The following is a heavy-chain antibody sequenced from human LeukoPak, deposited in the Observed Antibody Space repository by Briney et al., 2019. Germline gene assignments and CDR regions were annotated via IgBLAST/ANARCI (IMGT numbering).Heavy chain of an antibody. V-gene: IGHV3-53*01. CDR2: IYRGGVT. CDR3: ATLGWLHSDY. Sequence: GGSLRLSCAASGFTVGSNYMNWVRQTPGKGLEWVSVIYRGGVTYYADSAKGRFTISRDISKNTLYLQMNSLRVDDTAVYYCATLGWLHSDYWGQGILVTVSS. D-gene: IGHD5-12*01. CDR1: GFTVGSNY. J-gene: IGHJ4*02.